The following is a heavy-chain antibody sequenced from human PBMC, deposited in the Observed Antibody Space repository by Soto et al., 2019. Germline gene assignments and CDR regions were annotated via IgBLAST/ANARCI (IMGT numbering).Heavy chain of an antibody. J-gene: IGHJ4*02. CDR2: IYYSGST. CDR3: VTFGGVNPWYFDY. D-gene: IGHD3-16*01. Sequence: QVQLQESGPGLVKPSQTLSLTCTVSGGSISSGGYYWSWIRQHPGKGLEWIGYIYYSGSTYYNPSLKSRVIISVDTSMKQFSLKLSSVTASDTAVYYCVTFGGVNPWYFDYWGQGTLVTVSS. CDR1: GGSISSGGYY. V-gene: IGHV4-31*03.